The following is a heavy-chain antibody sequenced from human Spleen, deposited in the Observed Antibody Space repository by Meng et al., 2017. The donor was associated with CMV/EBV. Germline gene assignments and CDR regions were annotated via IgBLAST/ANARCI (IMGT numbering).Heavy chain of an antibody. Sequence: GESLKISCAASGFTFSSYDMHWVRQATGKGLEWVSGTGTAGDTYYPGSVKGRFTISRDNARNTLYLQMNSLRTDDTAVYFCATYSRAPAALLAYFNYWGLGTLVTVSS. CDR3: ATYSRAPAALLAYFNY. J-gene: IGHJ4*02. CDR1: GFTFSSYD. D-gene: IGHD2-2*01. CDR2: TGTAGDT. V-gene: IGHV3-13*01.